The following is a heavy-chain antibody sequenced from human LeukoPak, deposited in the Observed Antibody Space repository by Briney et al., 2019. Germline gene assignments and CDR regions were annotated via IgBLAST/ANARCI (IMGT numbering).Heavy chain of an antibody. Sequence: RGASVKVSCKASGYTFTGYYLHWVRQAPGQGLEWMGWINPNSGGTNFAQKFQGRVTMTRDTSINTAFLELSGLRSDDTAVYYCARRYHYYGSGTYGDFDYWGQGTLVTVSS. CDR1: GYTFTGYY. J-gene: IGHJ4*02. V-gene: IGHV1-2*02. CDR3: ARRYHYYGSGTYGDFDY. CDR2: INPNSGGT. D-gene: IGHD3-10*01.